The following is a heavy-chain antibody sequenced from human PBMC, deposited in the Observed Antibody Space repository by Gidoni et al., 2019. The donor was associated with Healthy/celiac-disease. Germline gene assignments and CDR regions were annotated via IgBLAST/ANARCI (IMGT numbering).Heavy chain of an antibody. D-gene: IGHD2-15*01. CDR1: GFTFSSYG. CDR3: ARDGHYCSGGSCGLDY. J-gene: IGHJ4*02. CDR2: IWYDGSNK. V-gene: IGHV3-33*01. Sequence: QVQLVESGGGVVQPGRSLRLSCAAAGFTFSSYGMHWVRQAPGKGLGWVAVIWYDGSNKYYADSVKGRFTISRDNSKNTLYLQMNSLRAEDTAVYYCARDGHYCSGGSCGLDYWGQGTLVTVSS.